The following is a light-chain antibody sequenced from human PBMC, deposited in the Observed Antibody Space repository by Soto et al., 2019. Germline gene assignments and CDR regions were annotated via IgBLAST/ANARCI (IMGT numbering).Light chain of an antibody. CDR1: QTVDSSS. J-gene: IGKJ1*01. CDR2: DAF. V-gene: IGKV3-20*01. Sequence: ENVLTQSPGRLSLSPGERATLSCRASQTVDSSSLAWYQQKPGQAPRLLIFDAFSRATGIPDRFSGSGSGTDFTLTISRLEPEDFAVYYCQQYGSSRTFGQGTKVDTK. CDR3: QQYGSSRT.